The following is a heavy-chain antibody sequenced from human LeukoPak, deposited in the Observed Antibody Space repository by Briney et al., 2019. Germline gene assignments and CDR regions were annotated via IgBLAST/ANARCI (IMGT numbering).Heavy chain of an antibody. V-gene: IGHV1-18*01. J-gene: IGHJ4*02. CDR3: ARRGIRYFDRIAFDY. Sequence: ASVKVSCKASGYTFTSYGISWVRQAPGQGLEWMGWISAYNGNTNYAQKLQGRVTMTTDTSTSTAYMELRSLRSDDTAVYYCARRGIRYFDRIAFDYWGQGTLVTVSS. CDR2: ISAYNGNT. CDR1: GYTFTSYG. D-gene: IGHD3-9*01.